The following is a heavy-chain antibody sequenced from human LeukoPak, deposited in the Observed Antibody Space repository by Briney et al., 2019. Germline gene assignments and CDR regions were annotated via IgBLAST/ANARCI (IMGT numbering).Heavy chain of an antibody. CDR1: GGSISTTGYY. D-gene: IGHD1-26*01. CDR2: ICYSGST. CDR3: ARSRAFNSGAFDP. V-gene: IGHV4-39*01. J-gene: IGHJ5*02. Sequence: SETLSLTCTVSGGSISTTGYYWAWIRQPPGKGLQWIASICYSGSTYYNSSLKSRVTISVDTSKNQFSLKLSSMTAADTAVYYCARSRAFNSGAFDPWGQGSLVTVSS.